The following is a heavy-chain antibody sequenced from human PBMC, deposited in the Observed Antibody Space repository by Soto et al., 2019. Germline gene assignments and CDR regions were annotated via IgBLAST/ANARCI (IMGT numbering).Heavy chain of an antibody. D-gene: IGHD6-19*01. Sequence: EVQLVESGGGLVKPGGSLRLSCAAFGFTFSSYSMNWVRQAPGKGLEWVSSISSSSSYIYYADSVKGRFTISRDNAKNSLYLQMNSMRAEDTAVYYCARDLGSGWVGYYYYYGMDVWGQGTTVSVSS. J-gene: IGHJ6*02. CDR1: GFTFSSYS. CDR2: ISSSSSYI. V-gene: IGHV3-21*01. CDR3: ARDLGSGWVGYYYYYGMDV.